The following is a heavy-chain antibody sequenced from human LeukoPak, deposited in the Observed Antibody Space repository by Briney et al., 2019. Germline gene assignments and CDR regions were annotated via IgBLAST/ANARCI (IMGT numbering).Heavy chain of an antibody. J-gene: IGHJ6*02. V-gene: IGHV3-33*01. CDR3: AREKHRGLDV. Sequence: GRSLRLSCAASGFTFSSYGMHWVRQAPGKGLELVAVIWYDGSNKYYADSVKGRFTISRDNSKNTLYLQMNSLRAEDTAVYYRAREKHRGLDVWGQGTTVTVSS. CDR1: GFTFSSYG. CDR2: IWYDGSNK. D-gene: IGHD3-10*01.